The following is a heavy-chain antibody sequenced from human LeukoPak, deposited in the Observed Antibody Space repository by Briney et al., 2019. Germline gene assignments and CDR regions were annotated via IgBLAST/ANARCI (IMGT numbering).Heavy chain of an antibody. CDR1: GFTFSSYA. Sequence: SGGSLRLSCAAPGFTFSSYAMSWVRQAPGKGLEWVSAISGSGGSTYYADSVKGRFTIPRDNSKNTLYLQMNSLRAEDTAVYYCAKDQGYMVRGWGQGTLVTVSS. D-gene: IGHD3-10*01. V-gene: IGHV3-23*01. CDR2: ISGSGGST. CDR3: AKDQGYMVRG. J-gene: IGHJ4*02.